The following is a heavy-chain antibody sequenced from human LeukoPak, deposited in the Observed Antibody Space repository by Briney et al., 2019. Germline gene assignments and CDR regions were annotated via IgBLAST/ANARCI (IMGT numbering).Heavy chain of an antibody. CDR1: GGTFSSYA. D-gene: IGHD6-13*01. CDR2: IIPILGIA. Sequence: SVKVSCKASGGTFSSYAISWVRQAPGQGLEWMGRIIPILGIANYAQKFQGRVTIAADKSTSTAYMELSSLTSEDTAVYYCARAPKGARAAAGVDWFDPWGQGTLVTVSS. J-gene: IGHJ5*02. V-gene: IGHV1-69*04. CDR3: ARAPKGARAAAGVDWFDP.